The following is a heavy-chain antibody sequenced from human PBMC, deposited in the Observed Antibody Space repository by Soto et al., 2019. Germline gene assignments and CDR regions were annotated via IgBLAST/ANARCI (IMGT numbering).Heavy chain of an antibody. D-gene: IGHD6-19*01. CDR2: ITGSGDST. CDR3: AKDLQFSGWLSAQTFDY. Sequence: GRPHRDPCSVAGLNCRGHAVRRIRKAQGKGLECVSSITGSGDSTYYADSVKGRFTISRDKSKSTLYLQMNSLRAEDTAVYYCAKDLQFSGWLSAQTFDYWGQGTQVTVSS. V-gene: IGHV3-23*01. J-gene: IGHJ4*02. CDR1: GLNCRGHA.